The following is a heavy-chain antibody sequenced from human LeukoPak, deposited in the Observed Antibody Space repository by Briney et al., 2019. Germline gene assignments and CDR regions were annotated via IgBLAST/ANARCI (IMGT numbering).Heavy chain of an antibody. Sequence: ASVKVSCKASGYTFTNYYIHWVRQAPGQGLEWMGWINPNGGGTNYAQKFQGRVTMTRDTSISTAYMGLSRLRSDDTAVYYCSRDASAYFDYWGQGTLVTVSS. V-gene: IGHV1-2*02. CDR3: SRDASAYFDY. CDR1: GYTFTNYY. CDR2: INPNGGGT. J-gene: IGHJ4*02.